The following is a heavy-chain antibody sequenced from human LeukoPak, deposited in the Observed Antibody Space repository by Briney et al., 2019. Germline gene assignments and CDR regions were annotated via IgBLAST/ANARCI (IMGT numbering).Heavy chain of an antibody. D-gene: IGHD3-22*01. Sequence: SETLSLICTVSGGSISSGGYYWSWIRQHPGKGLEWIGYIYYSGSTYYNPSLKSRVTISVDMSKNQFSLKLSSVTAADTAVYYCARDGPDSSGYYNLDYWGQGTLVTVSS. V-gene: IGHV4-31*03. CDR1: GGSISSGGYY. CDR3: ARDGPDSSGYYNLDY. CDR2: IYYSGST. J-gene: IGHJ4*02.